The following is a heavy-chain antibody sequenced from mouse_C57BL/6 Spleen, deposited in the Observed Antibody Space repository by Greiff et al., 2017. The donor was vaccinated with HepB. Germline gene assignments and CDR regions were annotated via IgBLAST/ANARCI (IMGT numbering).Heavy chain of an antibody. CDR2: INPNNGGT. D-gene: IGHD1-1*01. Sequence: EVQLQQSGPELVKPGASVKIPCKASGYTFTDYNMDWVKQSHGKSLEWIGDINPNNGGTIYNQKFKGKATLTVDKSSSTAYMELCSLTSEDTAVYYCARRTITTVVATGGFDYWGQGTTLTVSS. CDR3: ARRTITTVVATGGFDY. V-gene: IGHV1-18*01. J-gene: IGHJ2*01. CDR1: GYTFTDYN.